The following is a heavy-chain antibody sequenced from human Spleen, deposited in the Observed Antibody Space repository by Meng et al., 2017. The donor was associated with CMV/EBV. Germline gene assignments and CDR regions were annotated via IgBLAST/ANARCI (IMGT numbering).Heavy chain of an antibody. J-gene: IGHJ4*02. CDR2: IYYSGST. V-gene: IGHV4-39*01. CDR1: GGSISSSSYY. D-gene: IGHD4-17*01. Sequence: GSLRLSCTVSGGSISSSSYYWGWIRQPPGKGLEWIGSIYYSGSTYYNPSLKSRVTISVDTSKNQFSLKLSSVTAADTAVYYCARHRLFATTSDFDYWGQGTLVTVSS. CDR3: ARHRLFATTSDFDY.